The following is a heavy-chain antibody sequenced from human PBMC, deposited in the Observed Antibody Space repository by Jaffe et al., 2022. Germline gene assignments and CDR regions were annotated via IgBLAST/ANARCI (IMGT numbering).Heavy chain of an antibody. CDR1: GFSLSTSGVG. D-gene: IGHD6-6*01. Sequence: QITLKESGPTLVKPTQTLTLTCTFSGFSLSTSGVGVGWIRQPPGKALEWLALIYWNDDKRYSPSLKSRLTITKDTSKNQVVLTMTNMDPVDTATYYCAHRRIAARLGDWFDPWGQGTLVTVSS. CDR2: IYWNDDK. V-gene: IGHV2-5*01. CDR3: AHRRIAARLGDWFDP. J-gene: IGHJ5*02.